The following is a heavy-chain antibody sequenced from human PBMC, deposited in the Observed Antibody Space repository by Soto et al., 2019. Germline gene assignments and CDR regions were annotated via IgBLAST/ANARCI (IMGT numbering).Heavy chain of an antibody. Sequence: EVQLLESGGGLVQPGGSLRLSCAASGFTFSSYAMSWVRQAPGKGLEWVSAISGSGGSTYYADSVKGRFTISRDNSKNTLYLQMNSLRAEDTAIYYCAKDEIIAVAGTCDYWGQGTLVTVSS. CDR2: ISGSGGST. CDR3: AKDEIIAVAGTCDY. CDR1: GFTFSSYA. J-gene: IGHJ4*02. V-gene: IGHV3-23*01. D-gene: IGHD6-19*01.